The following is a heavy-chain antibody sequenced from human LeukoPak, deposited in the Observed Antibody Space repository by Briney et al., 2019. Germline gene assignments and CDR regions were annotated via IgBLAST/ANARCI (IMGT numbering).Heavy chain of an antibody. CDR2: VHYSGTA. J-gene: IGHJ4*02. CDR3: ARGYGDFRVEGRYFHS. CDR1: DGSITNYD. V-gene: IGHV4-59*01. D-gene: IGHD4-17*01. Sequence: PSESLSLTCTVSDGSITNYDWSWVRQPPGKGLEFIGHVHYSGTANYNPSLRSRVTISIDTSKRHFFLKLKSVTAADTAVYYCARGYGDFRVEGRYFHSWGQGTLVTVSS.